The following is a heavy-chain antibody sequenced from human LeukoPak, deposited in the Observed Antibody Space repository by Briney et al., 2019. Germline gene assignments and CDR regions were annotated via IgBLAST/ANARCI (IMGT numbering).Heavy chain of an antibody. D-gene: IGHD3-22*01. CDR1: GFTFSSYA. CDR3: ARGKSYYDSSGPDY. Sequence: GGSLRLSCAASGFTFSSYAMSWVRQAPGKGKGLEWVSAISTSGGSTYYADSVEGRFTISRDNSKNTLYLQLNSLRAEDTAVYYCARGKSYYDSSGPDYWGQGTLVTVSS. CDR2: ISTSGGST. J-gene: IGHJ4*02. V-gene: IGHV3-23*01.